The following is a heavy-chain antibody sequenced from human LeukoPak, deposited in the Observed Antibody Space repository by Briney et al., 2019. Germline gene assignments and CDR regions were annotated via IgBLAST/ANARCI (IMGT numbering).Heavy chain of an antibody. D-gene: IGHD6-13*01. CDR2: ISWNSGSI. CDR3: AKDTDGAAAGTTWGH. Sequence: GGSLRLSCAASGFTFDDYTMHWVRQAPGKGLEWVSGISWNSGSIGYADSVKGRFTISRDNAKNSLYLQMNSLRAEDTALYYCAKDTDGAAAGTTWGHWGQGTLVTVSS. CDR1: GFTFDDYT. J-gene: IGHJ4*02. V-gene: IGHV3-9*01.